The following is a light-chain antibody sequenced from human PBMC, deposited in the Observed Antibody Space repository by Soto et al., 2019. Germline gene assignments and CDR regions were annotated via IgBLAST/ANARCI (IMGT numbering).Light chain of an antibody. V-gene: IGLV2-23*02. Sequence: QSVLTQPASVSGSPGQSITISCTGTSSDVGSYNLVSGYQQHPGKAPKLMIYEVSKRPSGVSNRFSGSKSGNTGSLTISGLQAEDEADYYCCSYAGSSSWVFGGGTKLTVL. CDR1: SSDVGSYNL. CDR3: CSYAGSSSWV. J-gene: IGLJ3*02. CDR2: EVS.